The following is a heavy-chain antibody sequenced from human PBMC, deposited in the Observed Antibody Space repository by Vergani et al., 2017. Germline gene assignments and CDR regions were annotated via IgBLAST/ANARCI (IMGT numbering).Heavy chain of an antibody. Sequence: EVELVQSGPEMRKPGESLKISCKGSEYSFGNYWIGWVRQMPGKGLAWMGIIYPADSDTRYSPSFQGQVTISADKSISTAILQWDSLKASDTALYYCARHTTYTDSWGQGTLVTVSS. CDR2: IYPADSDT. CDR1: EYSFGNYW. V-gene: IGHV5-51*01. J-gene: IGHJ4*02. CDR3: ARHTTYTDS. D-gene: IGHD1-1*01.